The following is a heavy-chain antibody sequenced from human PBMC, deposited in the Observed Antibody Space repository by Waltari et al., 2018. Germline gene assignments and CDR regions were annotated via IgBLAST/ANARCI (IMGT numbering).Heavy chain of an antibody. D-gene: IGHD6-6*01. Sequence: EVQLVESGGGLVQPGGSLRLSCPASGFTFSSSWMSWVRQAPGKGLEWVANIKQDGSEKYYVDSVKGRFTISRDNAKNSLYLQMNSLRAEDTAVYYCATEPYSSSYYFDYWGQGTLVTVSS. CDR2: IKQDGSEK. CDR3: ATEPYSSSYYFDY. V-gene: IGHV3-7*01. J-gene: IGHJ4*02. CDR1: GFTFSSSW.